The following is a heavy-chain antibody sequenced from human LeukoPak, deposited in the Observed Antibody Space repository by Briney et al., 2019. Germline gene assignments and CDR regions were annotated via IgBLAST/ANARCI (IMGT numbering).Heavy chain of an antibody. CDR2: ISGDSDNR. Sequence: PGGSLRLSCAASGFNVAAYAMYWVRQLPGKSLEWVSLISGDSDNRYSAASVKGRFTISRDNSKNSLYLQMNSLTTEDTALYYCVIAYESGSFYRAFAYWGQGALVTVSS. CDR1: GFNVAAYA. V-gene: IGHV3-43*02. J-gene: IGHJ4*02. CDR3: VIAYESGSFYRAFAY. D-gene: IGHD3-10*01.